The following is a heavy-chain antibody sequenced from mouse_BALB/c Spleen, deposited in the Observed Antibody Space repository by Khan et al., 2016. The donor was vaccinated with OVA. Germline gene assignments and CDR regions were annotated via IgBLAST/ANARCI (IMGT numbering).Heavy chain of an antibody. J-gene: IGHJ3*01. CDR2: ISDGGSYT. CDR3: ARGYYGDPFAY. Sequence: EVELVESGGGLVKPGGSLKLSCVASGFTFSDYYMYWVRQTPEKRLEWVATISDGGSYTYYPDSVQGRFTISRDDAKNNLYLQMSSLKSDDTAMYYCARGYYGDPFAYWGHGTLVTVSA. D-gene: IGHD2-13*01. CDR1: GFTFSDYY. V-gene: IGHV5-4*02.